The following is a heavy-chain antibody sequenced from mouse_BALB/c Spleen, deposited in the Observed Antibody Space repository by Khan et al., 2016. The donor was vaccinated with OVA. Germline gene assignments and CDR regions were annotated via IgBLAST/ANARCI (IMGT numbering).Heavy chain of an antibody. J-gene: IGHJ2*01. CDR2: IWGGGST. CDR3: AKHPWSYRYDSYYFDY. V-gene: IGHV2-6-5*01. CDR1: GFSLTDYG. Sequence: QVQLQQSGPGLVAPSQSLSITCTVSGFSLTDYGVSWIRQPPGKGLEWLGVIWGGGSTYYNSALKSRLSISKDNSKSQVFLKMNSLQTDDTAMYYCAKHPWSYRYDSYYFDYWGQGTTLTVSS. D-gene: IGHD2-14*01.